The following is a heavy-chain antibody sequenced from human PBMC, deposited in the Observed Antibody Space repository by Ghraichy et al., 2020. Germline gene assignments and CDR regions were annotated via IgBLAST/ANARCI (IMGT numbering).Heavy chain of an antibody. V-gene: IGHV4-39*07. CDR1: GGSITSSTSY. Sequence: SQTLSLTCSVSGGSITSSTSYWGWIRQPPGKGLEWIGSIHYSGSTYYNPSLKSRVTISVDTSKNQFSLKLTSVTPADTAVYYCARARFGDSTAYQPFDYWGQGTLVTVSS. D-gene: IGHD3-10*01. J-gene: IGHJ4*02. CDR3: ARARFGDSTAYQPFDY. CDR2: IHYSGST.